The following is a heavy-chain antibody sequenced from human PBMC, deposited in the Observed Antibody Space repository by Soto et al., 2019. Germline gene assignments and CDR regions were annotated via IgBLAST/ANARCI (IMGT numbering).Heavy chain of an antibody. V-gene: IGHV3-74*01. D-gene: IGHD3-10*02. CDR3: ACSYGMDV. J-gene: IGHJ6*02. Sequence: EMQLVESGGDLVQPGGSLRLSCAASGFTFSDYWMQWVRHAPGKGLVWVSRISSDGTGTTYADSVKGRFTISRDNAKNTLYLQINSLRDEDTAVYYCACSYGMDVWGQGTTVIVSS. CDR2: ISSDGTGT. CDR1: GFTFSDYW.